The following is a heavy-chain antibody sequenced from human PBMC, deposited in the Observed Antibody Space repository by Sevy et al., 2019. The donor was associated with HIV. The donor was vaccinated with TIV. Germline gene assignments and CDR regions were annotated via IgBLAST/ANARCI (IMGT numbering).Heavy chain of an antibody. CDR2: ISWNSGSI. J-gene: IGHJ4*02. V-gene: IGHV3-9*01. Sequence: GGSLRLSCAVSGFTFDNYAMNWVRQRPGMGLEWVSGISWNSGSIAYADSVKGRFTVSRDNAKNSLFLQMNDLRPEDTARYYCARDSASGTWNRFDHWGQGALVTVSS. CDR3: ARDSASGTWNRFDH. CDR1: GFTFDNYA. D-gene: IGHD1-1*01.